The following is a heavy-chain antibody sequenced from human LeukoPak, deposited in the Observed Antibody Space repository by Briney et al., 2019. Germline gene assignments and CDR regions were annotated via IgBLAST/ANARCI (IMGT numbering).Heavy chain of an antibody. CDR3: ARDRIQYSSSLDAFDI. CDR2: IIPIFGTA. CDR1: GGTFSSYA. V-gene: IGHV1-69*13. Sequence: SVKVSCKASGGTFSSYAISWVRQAPGQGLEWMGGIIPIFGTANYAQKFQGRVAITADESTSTAYMELSSLRSEDTAFYYCARDRIQYSSSLDAFDIWGQGTMVTVSS. D-gene: IGHD6-13*01. J-gene: IGHJ3*02.